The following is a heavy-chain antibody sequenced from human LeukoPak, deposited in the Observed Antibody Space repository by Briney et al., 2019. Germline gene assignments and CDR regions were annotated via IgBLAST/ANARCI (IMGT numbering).Heavy chain of an antibody. CDR3: ARGDYDYVWGSYPLTYFDY. CDR1: GYTFTGYY. J-gene: IGHJ4*02. Sequence: ASVKVSCKASGYTFTGYYMHWVRQAPGQGLEWMGWINPNSGGTNHAQEFQGRVTMTRDTSISTAYMELSRLRSDDTAVYYCARGDYDYVWGSYPLTYFDYWGQGTLVTVSS. V-gene: IGHV1-2*02. D-gene: IGHD3-16*02. CDR2: INPNSGGT.